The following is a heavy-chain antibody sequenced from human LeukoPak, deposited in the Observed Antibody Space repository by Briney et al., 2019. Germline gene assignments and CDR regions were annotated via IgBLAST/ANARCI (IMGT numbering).Heavy chain of an antibody. CDR3: AREISRFGI. CDR2: IYTGGTT. V-gene: IGHV3-66*01. CDR1: GFSFSSYY. Sequence: GGSLRLSCAASGFSFSSYYMNWVRQAPGKGLEWVSGIYTGGTTYYTDSVKGRFTISRDNPNNTLYLQMHSLRAEDTAVYYCAREISRFGIWGQGTLVTVSS. J-gene: IGHJ4*02. D-gene: IGHD3-16*01.